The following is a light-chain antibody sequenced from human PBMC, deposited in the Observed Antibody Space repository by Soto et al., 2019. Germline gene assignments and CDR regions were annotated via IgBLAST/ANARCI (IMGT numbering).Light chain of an antibody. V-gene: IGLV1-44*01. J-gene: IGLJ1*01. CDR1: RSDIGSNS. CDR3: AAWDDGLTGPV. Sequence: QSVLTQPPSASGTPGQTVIISCSGSRSDIGSNSVNWYQHLPGTAPKLLIYNNNQRPSGVPDRFSGYKSGTSASLAISGLQSEDEADYYCAAWDDGLTGPVFGTGTKVTVL. CDR2: NNN.